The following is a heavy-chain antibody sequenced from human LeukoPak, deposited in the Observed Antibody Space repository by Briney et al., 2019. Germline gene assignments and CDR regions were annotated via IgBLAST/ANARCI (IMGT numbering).Heavy chain of an antibody. D-gene: IGHD2-2*01. Sequence: GRSLRLSCAASGFTFSSYGMHWVRQAPGKGLEWVAVISYDGSNKYYADSVKGRFTISRDNSKNTLYLQMNSLRAEDTAVYYCAREPSTSFDAFDIWGQGTMVTVSS. CDR3: AREPSTSFDAFDI. J-gene: IGHJ3*02. CDR1: GFTFSSYG. V-gene: IGHV3-30*03. CDR2: ISYDGSNK.